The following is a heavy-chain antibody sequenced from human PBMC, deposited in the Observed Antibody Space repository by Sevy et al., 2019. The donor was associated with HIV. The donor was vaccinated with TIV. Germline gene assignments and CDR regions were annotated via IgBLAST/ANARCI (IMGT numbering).Heavy chain of an antibody. V-gene: IGHV3-23*01. CDR3: AREGCTRPHDY. CDR2: LSFGWGKI. CDR1: GIAFYDYS. Sequence: GGSLRLSCAASGIAFYDYSMSWIRQAPGKGLEWVATLSFGWGKINYADSVKGRFTISRDNSKNSFYLQMDNLRVEDTALYYCAREGCTRPHDYWGQGTRVTVSS. D-gene: IGHD2-8*01. J-gene: IGHJ4*02.